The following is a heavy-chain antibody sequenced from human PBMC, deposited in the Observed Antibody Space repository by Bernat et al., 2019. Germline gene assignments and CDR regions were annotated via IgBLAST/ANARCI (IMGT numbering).Heavy chain of an antibody. CDR2: IFSNDEK. V-gene: IGHV2-26*01. Sequence: QVTLKESGPVLVKPTETLTLTCTVSGFSLSNARMGVSWIRQPPGKALEWLAHIFSNDEKSYSTSLKSRLTISKDTSKSQVVLTMTNMDPVDTATYYCARGYSSGWYLYYYMDVWGKGTTVTVSS. D-gene: IGHD6-19*01. J-gene: IGHJ6*03. CDR3: ARGYSSGWYLYYYMDV. CDR1: GFSLSNARMG.